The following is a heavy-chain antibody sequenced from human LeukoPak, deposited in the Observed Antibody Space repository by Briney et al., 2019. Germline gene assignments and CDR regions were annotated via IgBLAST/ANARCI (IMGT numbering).Heavy chain of an antibody. J-gene: IGHJ4*02. D-gene: IGHD3-22*01. V-gene: IGHV3-48*03. CDR2: ISSSGSTI. Sequence: PGGSLRLSCAASGFTFSSYEMNWVRQAPGKGLEWVSYISSSGSTIYYADSVKGRFTISRDNAKNSLYLQMNSLRAEDTAVYYCARDEFSGYYLEFDYWGQGTLVTVSS. CDR3: ARDEFSGYYLEFDY. CDR1: GFTFSSYE.